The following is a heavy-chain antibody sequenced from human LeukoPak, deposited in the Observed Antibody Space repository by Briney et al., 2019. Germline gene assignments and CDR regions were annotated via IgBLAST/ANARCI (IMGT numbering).Heavy chain of an antibody. D-gene: IGHD3-22*01. CDR2: IVVGSGKT. Sequence: SVKVSCKASGFTFTSSAMQWVRQARGQRLEWIGWIVVGSGKTNYAQKFQERVTITRDMSTSTAYMALSSLRSEDTAVYYCAAGLTPQSRYYYDSSGYYRRQHYYGMDVWGQGTTVTVSS. J-gene: IGHJ6*02. CDR3: AAGLTPQSRYYYDSSGYYRRQHYYGMDV. V-gene: IGHV1-58*02. CDR1: GFTFTSSA.